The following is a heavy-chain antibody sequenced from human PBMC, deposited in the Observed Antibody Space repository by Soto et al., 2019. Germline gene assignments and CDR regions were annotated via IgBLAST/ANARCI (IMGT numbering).Heavy chain of an antibody. Sequence: QVQLVQSGAEVKKPGSSVKVSCKASGGTFITYTVSWVRQAPGQGLEWMGGIIPVSTTTSYAQKFQGRVTITADKSTSTTYMELSSLRSDDTAVYYCAKGRAGCSGGSCPLGWYFDLWGRGTLLTVSS. V-gene: IGHV1-69*06. CDR1: GGTFITYT. D-gene: IGHD2-15*01. J-gene: IGHJ2*01. CDR3: AKGRAGCSGGSCPLGWYFDL. CDR2: IIPVSTTT.